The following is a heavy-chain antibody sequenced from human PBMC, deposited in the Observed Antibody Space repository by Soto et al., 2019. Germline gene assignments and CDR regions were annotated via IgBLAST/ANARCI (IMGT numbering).Heavy chain of an antibody. CDR2: IYNSGST. D-gene: IGHD1-26*01. CDR3: ARGPSGDKVDY. CDR1: GGSLNNNGYF. V-gene: IGHV4-30-4*01. Sequence: PSETLSLTCTVSGGSLNNNGYFWSWIRQPPGSGLEWIGHIYNSGSTYSNPSLKSRLTISVDTSKNQFSLKLSSVTAADPAVYYCARGPSGDKVDYWGQGTLVTVSS. J-gene: IGHJ4*02.